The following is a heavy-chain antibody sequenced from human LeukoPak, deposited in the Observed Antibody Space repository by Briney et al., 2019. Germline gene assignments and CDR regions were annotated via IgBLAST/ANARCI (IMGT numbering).Heavy chain of an antibody. Sequence: GGSLRLSCAASGFTFDDYAMHWVRQAPGKGLEWVPLISGDGGSTYYADSVKGRFTISRDNSKNSLYLQMNSLRTEDTALYYCAKAEGGYCSSTSCPEINYWGQGTPVTVSS. D-gene: IGHD2-2*01. CDR3: AKAEGGYCSSTSCPEINY. CDR2: ISGDGGST. CDR1: GFTFDDYA. V-gene: IGHV3-43*02. J-gene: IGHJ4*02.